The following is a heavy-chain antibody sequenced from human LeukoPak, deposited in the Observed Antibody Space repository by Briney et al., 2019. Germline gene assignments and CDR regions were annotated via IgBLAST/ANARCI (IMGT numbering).Heavy chain of an antibody. CDR2: IYYSGST. V-gene: IGHV4-39*01. D-gene: IGHD6-13*01. CDR3: ARRLVAAAHFDY. CDR1: GGSISSSSYY. J-gene: IGHJ4*02. Sequence: SETLSLTCTVSGGSISSSSYYWGWIRQPPGKGLEWIGSIYYSGSTYYNPSLKSRVTISVDTSKNQFFLKLSSVTAADTAVYYCARRLVAAAHFDYWGQGTLVTVSS.